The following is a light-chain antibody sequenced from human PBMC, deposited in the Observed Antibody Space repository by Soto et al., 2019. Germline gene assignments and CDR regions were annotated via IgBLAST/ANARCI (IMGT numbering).Light chain of an antibody. V-gene: IGKV3-15*01. J-gene: IGKJ4*01. Sequence: EIVMTQSPATLSVSPGERATLSCRASQSVSSNLAWYQQKPGQTPKLLIYVASIRATGIPARFSGSGSGTEFTLNISSLQSEDFAVYYCQQYNVWPLTFGGGTKVEFK. CDR1: QSVSSN. CDR3: QQYNVWPLT. CDR2: VAS.